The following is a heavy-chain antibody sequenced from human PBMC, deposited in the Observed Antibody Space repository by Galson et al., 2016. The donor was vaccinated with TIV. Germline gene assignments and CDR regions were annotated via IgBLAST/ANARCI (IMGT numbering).Heavy chain of an antibody. V-gene: IGHV3-74*01. CDR2: ISLDGSET. Sequence: SLRLSCAASGFTFSSYGLHWVRQVPGKGPVWVSRISLDGSETTYADSVKGRFTISRANGRNTLYLQMNTLRVEDTAVYYCTRGSEYWFDSWGQGTLVTVSS. CDR1: GFTFSSYG. CDR3: TRGSEYWFDS. J-gene: IGHJ5*01.